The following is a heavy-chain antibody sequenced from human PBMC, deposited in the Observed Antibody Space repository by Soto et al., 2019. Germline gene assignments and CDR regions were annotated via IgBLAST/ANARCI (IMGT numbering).Heavy chain of an antibody. Sequence: VGSLRLSCAASGFTFSSYAMHWVRQAPGKGLEWVAVISYDGSNKYYADSVKGRFTISRDNSKNTLYLQMNSLRAEDTAVYYCARDPGYCSGGSCYPYGMDVWGQGTTVTVSS. V-gene: IGHV3-30-3*01. J-gene: IGHJ6*02. D-gene: IGHD2-15*01. CDR1: GFTFSSYA. CDR3: ARDPGYCSGGSCYPYGMDV. CDR2: ISYDGSNK.